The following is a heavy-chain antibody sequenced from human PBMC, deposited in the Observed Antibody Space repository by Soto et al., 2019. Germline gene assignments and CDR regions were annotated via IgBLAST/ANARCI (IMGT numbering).Heavy chain of an antibody. V-gene: IGHV3-30*18. CDR3: AKDVSRNSPPTYGMDV. CDR2: ISYDGSNK. CDR1: GFTFSSYG. Sequence: QVQLVESGGGVVQPGRSLRLSCAASGFTFSSYGMHWVRQAPGKGLEWVAVISYDGSNKYYADSVKGRFTISRDNSKNTLYLQMNSLRAEDTAVYYCAKDVSRNSPPTYGMDVWGQGTTVTVSS. J-gene: IGHJ6*02. D-gene: IGHD1-1*01.